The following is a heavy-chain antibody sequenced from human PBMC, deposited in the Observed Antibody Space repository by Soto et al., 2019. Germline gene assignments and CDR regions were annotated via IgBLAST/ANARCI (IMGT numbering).Heavy chain of an antibody. CDR2: IYYSGST. D-gene: IGHD3-22*01. CDR1: GDSISNNKW. CDR3: AREPLYDSSGYRTYNWFDP. Sequence: SETLSLTCSVSGDSISNNKWWSWIRQPPGKGLEWIGYIYYSGSTYYNPSLKSRVTISVDTSKNQFSLKLSSVTAADTAVYYCAREPLYDSSGYRTYNWFDPWGQGTLVTVSS. V-gene: IGHV4-30-4*01. J-gene: IGHJ5*02.